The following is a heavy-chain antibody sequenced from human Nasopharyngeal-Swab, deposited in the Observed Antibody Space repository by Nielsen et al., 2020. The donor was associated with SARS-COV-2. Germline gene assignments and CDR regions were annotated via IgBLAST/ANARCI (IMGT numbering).Heavy chain of an antibody. J-gene: IGHJ3*02. CDR2: IYYSEST. CDR3: ARGDIGNGYYYSMSFGAFDI. Sequence: WIRQPPGKGLEWLGYIYYSESTYYNPSLKSRITMSLETSKNQFSLELKSVTAADTAVYYYARGDIGNGYYYSMSFGAFDIWGQGTMVTVSS. V-gene: IGHV4-30-4*01. D-gene: IGHD3-3*01.